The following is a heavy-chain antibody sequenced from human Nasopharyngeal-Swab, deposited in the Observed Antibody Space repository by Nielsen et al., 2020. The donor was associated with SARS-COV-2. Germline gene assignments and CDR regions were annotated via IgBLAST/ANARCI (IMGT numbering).Heavy chain of an antibody. Sequence: GGPLRLSCAASGFTFRSYGMHWVRQAPGTGREWVAVIWYDGSNKYYADSVKGRFTISRDNSKNTLYLQMNSLRAEDTAVYYCAREEAGYSSGWNNWFDPWGQGTLVTVSS. CDR3: AREEAGYSSGWNNWFDP. V-gene: IGHV3-33*08. J-gene: IGHJ5*02. CDR1: GFTFRSYG. CDR2: IWYDGSNK. D-gene: IGHD6-19*01.